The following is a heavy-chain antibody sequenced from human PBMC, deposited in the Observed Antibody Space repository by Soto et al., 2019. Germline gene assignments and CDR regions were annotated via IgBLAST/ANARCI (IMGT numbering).Heavy chain of an antibody. Sequence: PSETLSLTCTVSGGSISSYYWSWIRQPPGKGLEWIGYIYYSGSTNYNPSLKSRVTISVDTSKNQFSLKLSSVTAADTAVYYCARDLQAANYYYYGMDVWGQGTTVTVSS. D-gene: IGHD2-2*01. CDR2: IYYSGST. J-gene: IGHJ6*02. CDR3: ARDLQAANYYYYGMDV. V-gene: IGHV4-59*01. CDR1: GGSISSYY.